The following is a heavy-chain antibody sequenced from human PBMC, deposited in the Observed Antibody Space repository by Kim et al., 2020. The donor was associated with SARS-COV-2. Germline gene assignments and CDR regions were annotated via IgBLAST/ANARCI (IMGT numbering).Heavy chain of an antibody. CDR2: INHSGST. V-gene: IGHV4-34*01. CDR1: GGSFSGYY. Sequence: SETLSLTCAVYGGSFSGYYWSWIRQPPGKGLEWIGEINHSGSTNYNPSLKSRVTISVDTSKNQFSLKLSSVTAADTAVYYCARVVLRFLEWQLRYGMDV. J-gene: IGHJ6*01. D-gene: IGHD3-3*01. CDR3: ARVVLRFLEWQLRYGMDV.